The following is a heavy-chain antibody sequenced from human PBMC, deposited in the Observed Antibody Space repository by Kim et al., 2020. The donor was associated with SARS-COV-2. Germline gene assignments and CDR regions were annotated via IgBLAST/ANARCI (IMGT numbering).Heavy chain of an antibody. J-gene: IGHJ4*02. CDR1: GGSISSSNW. Sequence: SETLSLTCAVSGGSISSSNWWSWVRQPPGKGLEWIGEIYHSGSTNYNPSLKSRVTISVDKSKNQFSLKLSSVTAADTAVYYCARNTGYSSSWLHYFDYWGQGTLVTVSS. CDR3: ARNTGYSSSWLHYFDY. D-gene: IGHD6-13*01. V-gene: IGHV4-4*02. CDR2: IYHSGST.